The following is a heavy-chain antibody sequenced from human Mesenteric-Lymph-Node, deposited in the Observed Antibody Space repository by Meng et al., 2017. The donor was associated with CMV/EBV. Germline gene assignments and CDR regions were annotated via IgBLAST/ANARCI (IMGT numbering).Heavy chain of an antibody. CDR3: ATYYGGPKSGMDV. V-gene: IGHV1-2*02. CDR1: AYTFSGYY. J-gene: IGHJ6*02. Sequence: ASVEVSCKASAYTFSGYYMHWVRQAPGQGLEWMGWINPNNGGTNYAQKFQDRVTMTRDTSISTVYMQLSRLRSDDTAVYYCATYYGGPKSGMDVWGQGTTVTVSS. D-gene: IGHD3-10*01. CDR2: INPNNGGT.